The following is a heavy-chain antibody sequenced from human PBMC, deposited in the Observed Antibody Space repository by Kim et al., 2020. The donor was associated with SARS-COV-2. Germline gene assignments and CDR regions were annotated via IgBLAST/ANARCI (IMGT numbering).Heavy chain of an antibody. J-gene: IGHJ4*02. CDR3: ARGVDGYSYGYKGGGRYY. CDR1: GFTFSSYS. CDR2: ISSSSSYI. V-gene: IGHV3-21*01. Sequence: GGSLRLSCAASGFTFSSYSMNWVRQAPGKGLEWVSSISSSSSYIYYADSVKGRFTISRDNAKNSLYLQMNSLRAEDTAVYYCARGVDGYSYGYKGGGRYYWGQGTLVTVSS. D-gene: IGHD5-18*01.